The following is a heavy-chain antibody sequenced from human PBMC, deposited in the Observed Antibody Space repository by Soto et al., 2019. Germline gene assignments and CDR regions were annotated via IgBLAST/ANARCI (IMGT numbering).Heavy chain of an antibody. CDR1: GFTFSGSA. D-gene: IGHD3-22*01. V-gene: IGHV3-73*01. Sequence: GGSLRLSCAASGFTFSGSAMHWVRQASGKGLEWVGRIRSKANSYATANAASVKGRFTISRDDSKNTVYLQMNSLKTEDTAVYYCTGGYPSFPQSNYYYYYYMDVWGKGTTVTVSS. J-gene: IGHJ6*03. CDR3: TGGYPSFPQSNYYYYYYMDV. CDR2: IRSKANSYAT.